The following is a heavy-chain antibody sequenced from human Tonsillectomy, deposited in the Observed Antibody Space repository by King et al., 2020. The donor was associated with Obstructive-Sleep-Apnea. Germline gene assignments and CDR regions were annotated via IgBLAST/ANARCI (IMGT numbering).Heavy chain of an antibody. CDR1: GFTFSSYW. Sequence: VQLVESGGGLVQPGGSLRLSCAASGFTFSSYWMFWVRQTPGKGLVWVSRINSDGSSTSHADSVKGRFPISRDNAKNTLYLQMNRLRAEDTAVYYCAKTPYRYYGLDVWGQGTTVTVSS. CDR2: INSDGSST. D-gene: IGHD3-16*02. V-gene: IGHV3-74*01. CDR3: AKTPYRYYGLDV. J-gene: IGHJ6*02.